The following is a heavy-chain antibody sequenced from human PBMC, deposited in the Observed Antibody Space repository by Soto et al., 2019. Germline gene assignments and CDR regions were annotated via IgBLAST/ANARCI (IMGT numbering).Heavy chain of an antibody. J-gene: IGHJ4*02. D-gene: IGHD2-2*01. CDR1: GYSISTGFN. V-gene: IGHV4-38-2*02. Sequence: SETLSLTCAVPGYSISTGFNWAWIRQPPGKGLEWIGSIYHSGSTYYNLSLKSRVTISSDASKNQISLKLSSVTAADTALYYFARDWGTGFYQLDSWGQGTLVTVSS. CDR3: ARDWGTGFYQLDS. CDR2: IYHSGST.